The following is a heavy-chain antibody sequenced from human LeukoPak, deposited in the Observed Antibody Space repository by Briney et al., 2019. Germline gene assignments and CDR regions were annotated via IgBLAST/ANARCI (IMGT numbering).Heavy chain of an antibody. V-gene: IGHV4-4*07. CDR1: GGSISSYY. Sequence: SETLSLTCTVSGGSISSYYWSWIRQPAGKGLDWIGRIYTSGSTNYNPSLKSRVTMSVDTSKNQFSLKLSSVTAADTAVYYCARMISSGSYLAWFDPWGQGTLVTASS. CDR2: IYTSGST. J-gene: IGHJ5*02. D-gene: IGHD1-26*01. CDR3: ARMISSGSYLAWFDP.